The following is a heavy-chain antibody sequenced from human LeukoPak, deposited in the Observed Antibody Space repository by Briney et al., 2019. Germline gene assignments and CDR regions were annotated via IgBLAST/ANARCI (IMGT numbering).Heavy chain of an antibody. CDR1: GGSISIYS. CDR2: MSYSGST. CDR3: ARVGSGSYLTFDY. Sequence: ASETLSLTCTVSGGSISIYSWSWIRQPPGKGLEWIGYMSYSGSTNYNPSLKSRVTISVDTSKNQFSLKLSSVTAADTAVYYCARVGSGSYLTFDYWGQGTLVTVSS. J-gene: IGHJ4*02. D-gene: IGHD1-26*01. V-gene: IGHV4-59*12.